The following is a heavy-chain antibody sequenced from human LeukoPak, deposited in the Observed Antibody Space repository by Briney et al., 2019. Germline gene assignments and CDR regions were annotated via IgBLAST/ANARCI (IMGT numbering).Heavy chain of an antibody. D-gene: IGHD2-2*01. CDR2: IIPIFGTA. V-gene: IGHV1-69*05. Sequence: SVKVSCKASGGTFSSYAISWVRQAPGQGLEWMGGIIPIFGTANYAQKFQGRVTITTDESTSTAYMELSSVRSEDTAVYYCARGLRVEDCSSTSCFSYYYYYMDVWGKGTTVAVSS. J-gene: IGHJ6*03. CDR1: GGTFSSYA. CDR3: ARGLRVEDCSSTSCFSYYYYYMDV.